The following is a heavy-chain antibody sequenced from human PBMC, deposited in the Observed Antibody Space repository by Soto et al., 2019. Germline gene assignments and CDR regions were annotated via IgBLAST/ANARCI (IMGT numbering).Heavy chain of an antibody. CDR3: GTGAGGGGY. CDR1: GFTVSNNY. V-gene: IGHV3-53*01. J-gene: IGHJ4*02. Sequence: EVQLVESGGGLIQPGGSLRLSCAVSGFTVSNNYMSWVRQAPGKGLEGVSVIYSGGYTAYGDSVKGRFTISRDNSKNTLYFKVKRLEADDRAVYYCGTGAGGGGYWGQGTLVTVSS. D-gene: IGHD3-10*01. CDR2: IYSGGYT.